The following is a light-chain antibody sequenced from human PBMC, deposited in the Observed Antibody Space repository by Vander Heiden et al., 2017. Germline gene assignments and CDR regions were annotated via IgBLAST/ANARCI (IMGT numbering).Light chain of an antibody. CDR1: SSNIGNNY. J-gene: IGLJ2*01. CDR3: GTWDSSLGAVV. V-gene: IGLV1-51*02. Sequence: SVSAAPGQKVTISCSGSSSNIGNNYVSRYQQLPVTAPKLLIYENNKRPSGIPDRFSGSKSGTSATLGITGLQTGDEADYYCGTWDSSLGAVVFGGGTKLTVL. CDR2: ENN.